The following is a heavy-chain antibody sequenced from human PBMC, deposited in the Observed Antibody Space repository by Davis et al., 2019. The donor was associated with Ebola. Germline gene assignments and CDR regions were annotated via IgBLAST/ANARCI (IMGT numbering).Heavy chain of an antibody. CDR3: ARENYYDSSGRWFDP. J-gene: IGHJ5*02. V-gene: IGHV1-69*13. Sequence: SVKVSCKASGGTFSSYAISWVRQAPGQGLEWMGGIIPIFGTANYAQKFQGRVTITADESTSTAYMELSRLRSDDTAVYYCARENYYDSSGRWFDPWGQGTLVTVSS. CDR1: GGTFSSYA. CDR2: IIPIFGTA. D-gene: IGHD3-22*01.